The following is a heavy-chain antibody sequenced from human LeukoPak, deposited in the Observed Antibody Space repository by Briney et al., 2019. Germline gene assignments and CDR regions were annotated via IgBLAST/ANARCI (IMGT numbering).Heavy chain of an antibody. D-gene: IGHD3-16*01. CDR1: GFTFSSYG. J-gene: IGHJ4*02. V-gene: IGHV3-30*03. Sequence: PGGSLRLSCAASGFTFSSYGMHWVRQAPGKGLEWVAVISYDGSNKYYADSVEGRFTISRDNSKNTLYLQMNSLRAEDTAVYYCARGGGNCLDYWGQGTLVAVSS. CDR3: ARGGGNCLDY. CDR2: ISYDGSNK.